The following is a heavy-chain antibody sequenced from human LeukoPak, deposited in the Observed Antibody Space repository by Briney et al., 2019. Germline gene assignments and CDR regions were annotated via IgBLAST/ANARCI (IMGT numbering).Heavy chain of an antibody. Sequence: GGSLRLSCAASGFTFSSYWMSWVRQAPGKGLEWVANIKQDGSEKYYVDSVKGRFTISRDNAKNSLYLQMNSLRAEDTAVYYCARVDGPYSSSWYYFDYWGQGTLVTVSS. CDR2: IKQDGSEK. CDR1: GFTFSSYW. J-gene: IGHJ4*02. CDR3: ARVDGPYSSSWYYFDY. V-gene: IGHV3-7*01. D-gene: IGHD6-13*01.